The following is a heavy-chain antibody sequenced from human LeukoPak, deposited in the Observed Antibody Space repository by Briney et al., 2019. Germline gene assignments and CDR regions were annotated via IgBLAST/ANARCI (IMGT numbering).Heavy chain of an antibody. D-gene: IGHD1-26*01. Sequence: ASETLSLTCTVSGGSISSHFWSWNRQPPGKGLEWIGYIYYSGSTNYNPSLKSRVTISVDTSKNQFSLKLSSVTAADTAVYYCARVRAGALDYWGQGTLVTVSS. CDR3: ARVRAGALDY. CDR2: IYYSGST. V-gene: IGHV4-59*11. CDR1: GGSISSHF. J-gene: IGHJ4*02.